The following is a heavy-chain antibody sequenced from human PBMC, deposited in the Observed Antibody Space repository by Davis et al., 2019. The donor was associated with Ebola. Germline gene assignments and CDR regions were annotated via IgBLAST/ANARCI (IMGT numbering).Heavy chain of an antibody. J-gene: IGHJ4*02. CDR3: ARELTYYGSGSYSS. CDR1: GYTFTIYD. D-gene: IGHD3-10*01. CDR2: INPNSGGT. Sequence: ASVKVSCKASGYTFTIYDINWVRQATGQGLEWMGWINPNSGGTNYAQKFQGWVTMTRDTSISTAYIALSRLRSDDTAVYYCARELTYYGSGSYSSWGQGTLVTVSS. V-gene: IGHV1-2*04.